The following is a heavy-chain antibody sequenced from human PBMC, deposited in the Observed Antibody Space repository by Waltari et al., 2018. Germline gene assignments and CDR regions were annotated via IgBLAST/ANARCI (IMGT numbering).Heavy chain of an antibody. CDR2: INHSGST. CDR1: GGSFSGYY. D-gene: IGHD3-22*01. V-gene: IGHV4-34*01. J-gene: IGHJ4*02. Sequence: QVQLQQLGAGLLKPSETLSLTCAVYGGSFSGYYWSWIRQPPGKGLEWIGEINHSGSTNYNPSLKSRVTISVDTSKNQFSLKLSSVTAADTAVYYCARVDYDSSGEIDYWGQGTLVTVSS. CDR3: ARVDYDSSGEIDY.